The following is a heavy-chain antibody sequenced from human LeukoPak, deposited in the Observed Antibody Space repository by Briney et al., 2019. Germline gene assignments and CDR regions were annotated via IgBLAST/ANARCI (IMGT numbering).Heavy chain of an antibody. CDR2: INHSGST. CDR3: ARVGYDHPWSGYPPFDY. D-gene: IGHD3-3*01. CDR1: GFTVSSNY. J-gene: IGHJ4*02. V-gene: IGHV4-34*01. Sequence: GSLRLSCAASGFTVSSNYMSWVRQAPGKGLEWIGEINHSGSTNYNPSLKSRVTISVDTSKNQFSLKLSSVTAADTAVYYCARVGYDHPWSGYPPFDYWGQGTLVTVSS.